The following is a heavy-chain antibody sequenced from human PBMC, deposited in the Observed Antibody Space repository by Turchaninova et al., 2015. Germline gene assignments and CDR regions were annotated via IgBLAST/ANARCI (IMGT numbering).Heavy chain of an antibody. CDR2: MYGDDNK. CDR1: VFSLSTPGVG. D-gene: IGHD6-6*01. CDR3: ARSVPARPVWGAIDV. Sequence: QITLKASGPTLVKPTQTLPLACPFSVFSLSTPGVGVGGLRQPPGKARECLALMYGDDNKSYSPSRNNRLTITKDTSKNQVVLIMTNMDSVDTATYYCARSVPARPVWGAIDVWGQGTMVTVSS. J-gene: IGHJ3*01. V-gene: IGHV2-5*02.